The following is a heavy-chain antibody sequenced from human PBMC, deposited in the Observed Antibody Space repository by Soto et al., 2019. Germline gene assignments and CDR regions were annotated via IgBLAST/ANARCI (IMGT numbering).Heavy chain of an antibody. CDR3: ARVVPAARGYYYYGMDV. J-gene: IGHJ6*02. Sequence: KSSETLSLTCAVSGGSISSGGYSWSWIRQPPGKGLEWIGYIYHSGSTYYNPSLKSRVTISVDRSKNQFSLKLSSVTAADTAVYYCARVVPAARGYYYYGMDVWGQGTTVTVSS. D-gene: IGHD2-2*01. CDR1: GGSISSGGYS. CDR2: IYHSGST. V-gene: IGHV4-30-2*01.